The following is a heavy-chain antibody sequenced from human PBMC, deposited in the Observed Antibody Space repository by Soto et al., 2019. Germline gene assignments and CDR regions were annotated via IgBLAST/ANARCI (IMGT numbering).Heavy chain of an antibody. J-gene: IGHJ5*02. CDR3: AHRSIAARRGINWSDP. V-gene: IGHV2-5*02. CDR2: IYWDDDK. D-gene: IGHD6-6*01. CDR1: GFSLSTSGVG. Sequence: SGPTLVNPTQTLTLTCTFSGFSLSTSGVGVGWIRQPPGKALEWLALIYWDDDKRYSPSLKSRLTITKDTPKNQVVLTMTKMDPVDTATYYCAHRSIAARRGINWSDPWGQGTLVTVSS.